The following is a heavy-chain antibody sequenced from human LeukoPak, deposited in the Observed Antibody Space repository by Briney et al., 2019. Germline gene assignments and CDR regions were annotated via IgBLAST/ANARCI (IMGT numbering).Heavy chain of an antibody. CDR2: ISAYNGNT. CDR1: GYTFTSYG. J-gene: IGHJ6*02. V-gene: IGHV1-18*01. D-gene: IGHD7-27*01. CDR3: ARGFPWGQSSLYGMDV. Sequence: GASVKVSCKASGYTFTSYGISWGRQAPGQGLEWMGWISAYNGNTNYAQKVQGRVTMTRDTSTSTAYMELRSLRSDDTAVYYCARGFPWGQSSLYGMDVWGQGTTVTVSS.